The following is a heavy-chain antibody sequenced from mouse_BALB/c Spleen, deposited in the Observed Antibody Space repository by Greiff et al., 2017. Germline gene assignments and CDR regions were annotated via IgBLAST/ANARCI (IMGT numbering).Heavy chain of an antibody. D-gene: IGHD2-2*01. Sequence: EVMLVESGPGLVKPSQSLSLTCTVTGYSITSDYAWNWIRQFPGNKLEWMGYISYSGSTSYNPSLKSRISITRDTSKNQFFLQLNSVTTEDTATYYCAREYGYDGMDYWGQGTSVTVSS. CDR3: AREYGYDGMDY. V-gene: IGHV3-2*02. CDR1: GYSITSDYA. CDR2: ISYSGST. J-gene: IGHJ4*01.